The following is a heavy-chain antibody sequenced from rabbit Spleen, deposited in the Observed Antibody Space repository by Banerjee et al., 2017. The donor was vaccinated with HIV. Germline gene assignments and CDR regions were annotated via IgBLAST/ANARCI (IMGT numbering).Heavy chain of an antibody. V-gene: IGHV1S40*01. CDR3: AREASSGWGVVSFYFSL. D-gene: IGHD4-1*01. Sequence: QSLEESGGDLVKPGASLTLTCTASGFSFSSRYYMCWVRQAPGKGLEWIACIYTGSSGSTYYASWAKGRFTISKTSSTTVTLQMTSLTAADTATYFCAREASSGWGVVSFYFSLWGPGTLVT. CDR1: GFSFSSRYY. CDR2: IYTGSSGST. J-gene: IGHJ4*01.